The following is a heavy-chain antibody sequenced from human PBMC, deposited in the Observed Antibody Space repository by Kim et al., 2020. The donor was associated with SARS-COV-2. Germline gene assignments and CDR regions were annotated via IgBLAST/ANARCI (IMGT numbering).Heavy chain of an antibody. CDR1: GFTFSSYS. D-gene: IGHD2-21*02. CDR2: ISSSSSTI. CDR3: ARAGAYCGGDCYSGYYYYGMDV. Sequence: GGSLRLSCAASGFTFSSYSMNWVRQAPGKGLEWVSYISSSSSTIYYADSVKGRFTISRDNAKNSLYLQMNSLRDEDTAVYYCARAGAYCGGDCYSGYYYYGMDVWGQGTTVTVSS. J-gene: IGHJ6*02. V-gene: IGHV3-48*02.